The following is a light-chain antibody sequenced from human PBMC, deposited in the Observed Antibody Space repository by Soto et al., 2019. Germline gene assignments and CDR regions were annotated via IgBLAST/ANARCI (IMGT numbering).Light chain of an antibody. Sequence: EIVLTQSPGTLSLSPGERATLSCRASQSVSSSYLAWYQQKPGQAPRLLIYGASSRATGIPDRFSGSGCGTDFTPTISRLEPEDFAVYYCQQYGSSPPITFGTGIKVDIK. CDR2: GAS. CDR3: QQYGSSPPIT. V-gene: IGKV3-20*01. CDR1: QSVSSSY. J-gene: IGKJ3*01.